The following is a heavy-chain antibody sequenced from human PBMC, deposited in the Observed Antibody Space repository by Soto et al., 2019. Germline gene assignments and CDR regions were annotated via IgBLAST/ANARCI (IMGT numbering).Heavy chain of an antibody. Sequence: LILSCAASGFIFDDYAMHWVRQAPGKGPEWVSGISWNSGSIGYADSVKGRFTISRDNAKNSLYLQMNSLRAEDTALYYCEKDKDIDPQCDYFDYWGQGTLVTVSS. CDR1: GFIFDDYA. V-gene: IGHV3-9*01. J-gene: IGHJ4*02. CDR2: ISWNSGSI. CDR3: EKDKDIDPQCDYFDY.